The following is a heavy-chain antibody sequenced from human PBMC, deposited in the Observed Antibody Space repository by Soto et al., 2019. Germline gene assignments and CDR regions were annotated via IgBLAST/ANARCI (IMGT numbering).Heavy chain of an antibody. Sequence: GGSLRLSCAASGFTFSSYGMHWVRQAPGKGLEWVAVIWYDGSNKYYADSVKGRFTISRDNSKNTLYLQMNSLRAEDTAVYYCARDPLSMIVVDVPFDYWGQGTLVTVSS. J-gene: IGHJ4*02. V-gene: IGHV3-33*01. CDR2: IWYDGSNK. D-gene: IGHD3-22*01. CDR1: GFTFSSYG. CDR3: ARDPLSMIVVDVPFDY.